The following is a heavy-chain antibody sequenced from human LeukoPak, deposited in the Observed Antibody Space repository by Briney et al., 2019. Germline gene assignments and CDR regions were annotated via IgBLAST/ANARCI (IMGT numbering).Heavy chain of an antibody. V-gene: IGHV1-2*02. CDR1: GYTFSGYS. J-gene: IGHJ4*02. CDR3: ARDYSGSYSSSFDY. CDR2: INPNSGGT. D-gene: IGHD1-26*01. Sequence: VASVKVSCKASGYTFSGYSLHWVRQAPGQGLEWMGWINPNSGGTNYPQKFQGRVTMTRDTSISTAYMELSRLRSDDTAVYYCARDYSGSYSSSFDYWGQGTLVTVSS.